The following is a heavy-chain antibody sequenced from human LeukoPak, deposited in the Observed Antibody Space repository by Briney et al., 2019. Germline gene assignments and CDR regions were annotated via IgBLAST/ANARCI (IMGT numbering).Heavy chain of an antibody. V-gene: IGHV3-48*02. Sequence: GGSLRLSCAASGFSFSIYNINLVRQAPGKGLEWISYISSGSGTIFYADSVKGRFTISRDNAKNSVYLQMTSLRDADTAVYYCAREPSNHYGDNFDYWGQGTLVTVSS. J-gene: IGHJ4*02. D-gene: IGHD4-17*01. CDR3: AREPSNHYGDNFDY. CDR2: ISSGSGTI. CDR1: GFSFSIYN.